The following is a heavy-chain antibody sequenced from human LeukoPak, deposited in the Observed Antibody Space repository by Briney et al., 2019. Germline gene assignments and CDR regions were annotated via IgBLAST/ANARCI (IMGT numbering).Heavy chain of an antibody. CDR2: IYSGGST. CDR3: ARGHDSSGCRAAFDI. CDR1: GFTVSSNY. J-gene: IGHJ3*02. Sequence: GGSLRLSCAASGFTVSSNYMSWVRQAPGKGLEWVSVIYSGGSTYYADSVKGRFTISRDNSKNTLYLQMNSLRAEDTAVYYCARGHDSSGCRAAFDIWGQGTMVTVSS. D-gene: IGHD3-22*01. V-gene: IGHV3-53*01.